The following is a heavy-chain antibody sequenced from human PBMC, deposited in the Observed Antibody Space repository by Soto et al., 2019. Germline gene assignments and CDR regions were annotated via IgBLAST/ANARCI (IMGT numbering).Heavy chain of an antibody. CDR2: ISAHNGNT. CDR3: ASGRYGDY. CDR1: GYAFTTYG. J-gene: IGHJ4*02. D-gene: IGHD1-26*01. V-gene: IGHV1-18*01. Sequence: QVHLVQSGAEVKKPGASVKVSCKGSGYAFTTYGITWVRQAPGQGLEWMGWISAHNGNTNYAQKLQGRVTRTRDTSTSTAYIEPRRLRSDDTAAYYCASGRYGDYWGQRALVTVSS.